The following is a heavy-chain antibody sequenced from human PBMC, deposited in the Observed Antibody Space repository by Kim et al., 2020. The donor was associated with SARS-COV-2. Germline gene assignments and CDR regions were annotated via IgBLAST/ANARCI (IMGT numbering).Heavy chain of an antibody. Sequence: SVKVSCKASGGTFSSYAISWVRQAPGQGLEWMGRIIPILGIANYAQKFQGRVTITADKSTSTAYMELSSLRSEDTAVYYCARACSSTSCYTGNYYYMDVWGKGTTVTVSS. CDR2: IIPILGIA. CDR3: ARACSSTSCYTGNYYYMDV. V-gene: IGHV1-69*04. D-gene: IGHD2-2*02. J-gene: IGHJ6*03. CDR1: GGTFSSYA.